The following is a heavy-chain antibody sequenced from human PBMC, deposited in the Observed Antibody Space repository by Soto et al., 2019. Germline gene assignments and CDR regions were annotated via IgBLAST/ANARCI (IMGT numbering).Heavy chain of an antibody. D-gene: IGHD3-22*01. CDR3: AKGFQAFYYDYSGYLFDY. J-gene: IGHJ4*01. Sequence: ESGGGLVQPGRSLRLSCAASGFTFDDYAMHWVRQAPGKGLEWVSGISWNGDNIVYADSVKGRFTISRDNAKNSLFLQMNSSRAEDTAFVYRAKGFQAFYYDYSGYLFDYWGQGTLVTVSP. V-gene: IGHV3-9*01. CDR2: ISWNGDNI. CDR1: GFTFDDYA.